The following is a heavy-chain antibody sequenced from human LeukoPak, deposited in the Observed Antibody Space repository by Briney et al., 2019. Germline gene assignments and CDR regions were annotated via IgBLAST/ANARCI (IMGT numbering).Heavy chain of an antibody. J-gene: IGHJ4*02. CDR1: GGSITQTNY. V-gene: IGHV4-4*02. CDR3: ARHLQLRFLDY. Sequence: SGTLSLTCGVSGGSITQTNYWTWVRQPPGKGLEWIGEVNLQGSTNYNPSLMGRVAISVDKSENHVSLQLTSVTAADTAVYYCARHLQLRFLDYWGQGTLVTVSS. D-gene: IGHD3-3*01. CDR2: VNLQGST.